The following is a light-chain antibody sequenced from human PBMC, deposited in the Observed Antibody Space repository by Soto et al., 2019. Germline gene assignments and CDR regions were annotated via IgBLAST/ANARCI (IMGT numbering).Light chain of an antibody. Sequence: AIQMTQSPSSLSASVGDRVTITCRASQGIRNDLGWYQQKPGKAPKLLIYTASSLQSGVPSRFSGSGSGTDFTLTISSLQPEDFASYYCLQDYNYPFGGGTKVDIK. J-gene: IGKJ4*01. CDR1: QGIRND. V-gene: IGKV1-6*01. CDR2: TAS. CDR3: LQDYNYP.